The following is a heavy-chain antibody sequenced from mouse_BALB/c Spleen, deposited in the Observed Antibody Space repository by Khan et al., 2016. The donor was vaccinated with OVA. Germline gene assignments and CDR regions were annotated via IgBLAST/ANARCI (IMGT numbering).Heavy chain of an antibody. D-gene: IGHD1-1*01. CDR3: TRLAYYYDSEGFAY. CDR2: VSTGGTYT. V-gene: IGHV5-6*01. J-gene: IGHJ3*01. Sequence: EVELVESGGDLVKPGGSLKLSCAASGFTFSTYGMSWVRRTPDRRLEWVATVSTGGTYTYYLDSVKGRFTISRDNAKNTLYLQMSSLKSEDTAMFYCTRLAYYYDSEGFAYWGQGTLVTVSA. CDR1: GFTFSTYG.